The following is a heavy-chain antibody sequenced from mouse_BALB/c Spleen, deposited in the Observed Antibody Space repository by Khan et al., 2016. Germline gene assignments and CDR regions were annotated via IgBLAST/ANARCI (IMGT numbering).Heavy chain of an antibody. Sequence: MQLMESGPELVKPGASVKFSCTASGFNIKDSYMNWVKQRPEQGLEWIGRIDPANGNTKYDEKFKGQATITVDTSTNTAYLQLSSLTSEDTAVYYCARMGFAYWGQGTLVTVSA. J-gene: IGHJ3*01. CDR3: ARMGFAY. CDR1: GFNIKDSY. V-gene: IGHV14-3*02. CDR2: IDPANGNT.